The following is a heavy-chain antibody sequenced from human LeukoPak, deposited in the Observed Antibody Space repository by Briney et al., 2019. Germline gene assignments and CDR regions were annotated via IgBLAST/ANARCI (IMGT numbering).Heavy chain of an antibody. CDR1: GFTFSRHA. CDR3: ARSGGYSHGPGGY. D-gene: IGHD5-18*01. V-gene: IGHV3-33*01. J-gene: IGHJ4*02. Sequence: GRSLRLSCAASGFTFSRHAMHWVREAPGKGLEWVAVIWNDGSNRNYADSVQGRFTISRDNSKNTMYLQLNSLRAEDTAVYYCARSGGYSHGPGGYWGQGTLVTVSS. CDR2: IWNDGSNR.